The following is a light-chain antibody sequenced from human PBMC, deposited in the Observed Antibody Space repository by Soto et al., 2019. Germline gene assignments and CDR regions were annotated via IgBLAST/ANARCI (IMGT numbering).Light chain of an antibody. J-gene: IGKJ2*01. CDR3: QQYTAYPYT. V-gene: IGKV1-5*01. Sequence: DIQMTQSPSTLSASVGDRVTITCRASQSVTNWLAWYQQKPGKAPNLLIYDASRLQSGIPSRFSGSGSGTEFTLTIGSLQPDDFATYYCQQYTAYPYTFGRGTKLEIK. CDR2: DAS. CDR1: QSVTNW.